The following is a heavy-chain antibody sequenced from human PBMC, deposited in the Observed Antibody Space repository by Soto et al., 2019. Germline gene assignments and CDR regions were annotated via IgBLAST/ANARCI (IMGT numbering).Heavy chain of an antibody. CDR1: GGSFSGYY. CDR2: INHSGST. Sequence: NPSETLSLTCAVYGGSFSGYYWSWIRQPPGKGLEWIGEINHSGSTNYNPSLKSRVTISVDTSKNQFSLKLSSVTAADTAVYYCARGYYGSGSYLYGPYYYYGMDVWGQGTTVTVSS. V-gene: IGHV4-34*01. J-gene: IGHJ6*02. D-gene: IGHD3-10*01. CDR3: ARGYYGSGSYLYGPYYYYGMDV.